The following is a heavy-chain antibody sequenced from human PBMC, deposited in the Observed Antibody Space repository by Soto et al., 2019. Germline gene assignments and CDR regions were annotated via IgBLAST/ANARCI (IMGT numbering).Heavy chain of an antibody. CDR3: AKETNAYEINF. V-gene: IGHV3-30-3*01. D-gene: IGHD3-9*01. Sequence: QVQLVESGGGVVQPGRSLRLSCAASGFIFSGYAMHWVRQAPGKGLEWVAVISYDGNTQYYADSVKGRFTVSRDNSNNMLYVQMNHLRDEDTAMYYCAKETNAYEINFWGQGTLVTVSS. CDR1: GFIFSGYA. J-gene: IGHJ4*02. CDR2: ISYDGNTQ.